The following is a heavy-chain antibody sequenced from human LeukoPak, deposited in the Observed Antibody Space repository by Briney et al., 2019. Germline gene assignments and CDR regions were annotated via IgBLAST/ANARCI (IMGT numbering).Heavy chain of an antibody. J-gene: IGHJ4*02. CDR2: INPNSGGT. Sequence: ASVTVSCKASVYTFTVYYMHWVRQAPGQGLEWMGRINPNSGGTNYAQKFQGRVTMTRDTSISTAYMELSRLRSDDTAVYYCARFVTGTNTSKRKYYFDYWGQGTLVTVSS. V-gene: IGHV1-2*06. CDR3: ARFVTGTNTSKRKYYFDY. D-gene: IGHD4-11*01. CDR1: VYTFTVYY.